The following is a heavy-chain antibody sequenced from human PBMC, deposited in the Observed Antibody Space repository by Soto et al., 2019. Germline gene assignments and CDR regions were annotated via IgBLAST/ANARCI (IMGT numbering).Heavy chain of an antibody. CDR2: MNPNSGNT. Sequence: QVQLVQSGAEVKKPGASVKVSCKASGYTFTSYDINWVRQATGQGLEWMGWMNPNSGNTGYAQNVQGRVTMTRNTATSTAYMDLGSLRSEDTAVYYCAVVRKRDNWFDPWGQGTLVTVSS. V-gene: IGHV1-8*01. CDR1: GYTFTSYD. J-gene: IGHJ5*02. CDR3: AVVRKRDNWFDP.